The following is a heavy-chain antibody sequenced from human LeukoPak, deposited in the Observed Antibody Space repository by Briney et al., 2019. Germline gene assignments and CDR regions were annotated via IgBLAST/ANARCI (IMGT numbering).Heavy chain of an antibody. CDR2: INHSGST. CDR1: GGSFSGYY. D-gene: IGHD3-10*01. Sequence: SETLSLTCAVYGGSFSGYYWSWIRQPPGKGLEWIGEINHSGSTNYNPSLKSRVTISVDTSKNQFSLKLSSVTAADTAVYYCARSGTTMVRGVMSFDYWGQGTLVTVSS. J-gene: IGHJ4*02. CDR3: ARSGTTMVRGVMSFDY. V-gene: IGHV4-34*01.